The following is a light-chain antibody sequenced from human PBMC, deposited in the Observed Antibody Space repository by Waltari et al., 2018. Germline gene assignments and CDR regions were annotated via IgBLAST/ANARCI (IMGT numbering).Light chain of an antibody. CDR2: GTS. CDR1: GSNIGAGYA. Sequence: QSVLTQPPSVSGAPGQRVTIPCTGSGSNIGAGYAVHWYQQLPGKAPKLLIYGTSTRPLGVPDRYFGSQSGTSASLAITGRQAEDEADYYCQSYDTSLSVVFGGGTKLTVL. V-gene: IGLV1-40*01. J-gene: IGLJ2*01. CDR3: QSYDTSLSVV.